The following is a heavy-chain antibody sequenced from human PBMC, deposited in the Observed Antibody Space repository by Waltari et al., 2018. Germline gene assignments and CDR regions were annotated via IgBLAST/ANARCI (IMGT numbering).Heavy chain of an antibody. J-gene: IGHJ4*02. CDR1: GGSISSSSYY. V-gene: IGHV4-39*07. Sequence: QLQLQESGPGLVKPSETLSLTCTVSGGSISSSSYYLGWIRQPPGKGLEWIGSIYYSGSTYYNPSLKSRVTISVDTSKNQFSLKLSSVTAADTAVYYCARDPRYSSGSYWGQGTLVTVSS. CDR3: ARDPRYSSGSY. CDR2: IYYSGST. D-gene: IGHD6-19*01.